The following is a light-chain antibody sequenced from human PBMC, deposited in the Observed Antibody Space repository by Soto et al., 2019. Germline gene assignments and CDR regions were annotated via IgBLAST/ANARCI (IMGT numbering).Light chain of an antibody. Sequence: QSVLTQPASVSGSPGQSITISCTGTSSDVGAYNFLSWYQQHPGKAPKLMIYEVTNGPSGVPDRFSGSKSGNTASLTVSGLQPEDEADYFSSSYAGINILYVFGSGTKV. CDR2: EVT. CDR1: SSDVGAYNF. J-gene: IGLJ1*01. CDR3: SSYAGINILYV. V-gene: IGLV2-8*01.